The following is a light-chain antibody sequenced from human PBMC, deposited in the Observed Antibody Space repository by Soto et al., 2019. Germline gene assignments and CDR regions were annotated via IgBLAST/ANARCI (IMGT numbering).Light chain of an antibody. Sequence: DIQMTQSPSSLSASVGDRVTITCRASQSISSYLNWYQQKPGKAPKLLIYAASSLQSGVPSRFSGSGSGTDFTLTINSLQPEDFATYYCQQSYSTPCTFGQGTKVDI. CDR3: QQSYSTPCT. J-gene: IGKJ1*01. CDR2: AAS. V-gene: IGKV1-39*01. CDR1: QSISSY.